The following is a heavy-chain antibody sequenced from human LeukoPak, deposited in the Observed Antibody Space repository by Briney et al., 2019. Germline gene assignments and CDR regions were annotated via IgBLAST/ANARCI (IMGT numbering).Heavy chain of an antibody. D-gene: IGHD2-2*02. CDR2: IYTSGST. CDR1: GGSISSGSYY. V-gene: IGHV4-61*02. Sequence: PPETLSLTCTVSGGSISSGSYYWSWIRQPAGKGLEWIGRIYTSGSTNYNPSLKSRVTISVDTSKNQFSLKLSSVTAADTAVYYCARHWGCSSTSCYSYYYYMDVWGKGTTVTVSS. J-gene: IGHJ6*03. CDR3: ARHWGCSSTSCYSYYYYMDV.